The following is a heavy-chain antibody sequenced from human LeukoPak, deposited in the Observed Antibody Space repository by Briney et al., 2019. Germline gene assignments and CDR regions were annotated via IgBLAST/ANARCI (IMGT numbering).Heavy chain of an antibody. CDR2: INRDGTST. D-gene: IGHD2-15*01. J-gene: IGHJ4*02. V-gene: IGHV3-74*01. CDR3: ALEIAAFDY. CDR1: GFTFSSYW. Sequence: GGSLRLSCAAPGFTFSSYWMHWVRQAPGKGLVWVSRINRDGTSTSYADSVKGRFTISRDNTKNTLYLQMNSLRAEDTAVYYCALEIAAFDYWGQGTLVTVSS.